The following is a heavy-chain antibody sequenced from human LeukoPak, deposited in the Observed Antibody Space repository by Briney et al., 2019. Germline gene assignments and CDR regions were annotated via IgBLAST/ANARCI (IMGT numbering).Heavy chain of an antibody. Sequence: GGSLRLSCAASGFTFSSYSMNWVRQAPGKGLEWVSYISSSSSTIYYADSVKGRSTISRDNAKNSLYLQMNSLRAEDTAVYYCARVRVSGYYDSSGYYGDYWGQGTLVTVS. CDR3: ARVRVSGYYDSSGYYGDY. CDR2: ISSSSSTI. D-gene: IGHD3-22*01. J-gene: IGHJ4*02. CDR1: GFTFSSYS. V-gene: IGHV3-48*01.